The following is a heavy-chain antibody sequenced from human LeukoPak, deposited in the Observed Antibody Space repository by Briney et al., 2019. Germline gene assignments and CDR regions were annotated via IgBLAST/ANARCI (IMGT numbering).Heavy chain of an antibody. CDR3: ARVFSSGWAAEYFQH. CDR2: ITSSSSYI. V-gene: IGHV3-21*01. J-gene: IGHJ1*01. CDR1: GSTFSSYS. D-gene: IGHD6-19*01. Sequence: GGSLRLSCAASGSTFSSYSMNWVRQAPGRGLEWVSSITSSSSYIYYADSVKGRFTISRDNAKNSLYLQMNSLRAEDTAVYYCARVFSSGWAAEYFQHWGQGTLVTVSS.